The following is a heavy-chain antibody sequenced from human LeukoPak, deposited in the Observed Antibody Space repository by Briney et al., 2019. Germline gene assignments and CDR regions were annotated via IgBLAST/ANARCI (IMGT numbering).Heavy chain of an antibody. CDR1: GGSLSSYY. Sequence: SETLSLTCTVPGGSLSSYYWSWIRQPPGKGLERIGYIYYSGSTNYNPSLKSRVTISVDTSKNQFYLKLSSVTAADTAVYYCARGCSSTSCYAGGAFDIWGQGTMVTVSS. J-gene: IGHJ3*02. D-gene: IGHD2-2*01. CDR2: IYYSGST. V-gene: IGHV4-59*01. CDR3: ARGCSSTSCYAGGAFDI.